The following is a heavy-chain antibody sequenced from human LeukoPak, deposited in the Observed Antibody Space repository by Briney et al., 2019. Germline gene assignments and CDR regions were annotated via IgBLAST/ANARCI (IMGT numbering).Heavy chain of an antibody. D-gene: IGHD3-22*01. CDR3: ARVTFRDSSGYYFGLGAFDI. CDR2: IIPIFGTA. J-gene: IGHJ3*02. Sequence: ASVKVSCKASGGTFSSYAISWVRQAPGQGLEWMGGIIPIFGTANYAQKFQGRVTITADESTSTAYMELSSLRSEDTAVYYCARVTFRDSSGYYFGLGAFDIWGQGTMVTVSS. CDR1: GGTFSSYA. V-gene: IGHV1-69*01.